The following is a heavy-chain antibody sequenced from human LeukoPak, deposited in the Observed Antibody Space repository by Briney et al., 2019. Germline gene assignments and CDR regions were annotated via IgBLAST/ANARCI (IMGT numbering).Heavy chain of an antibody. CDR1: GFTFSSYG. D-gene: IGHD6-19*01. V-gene: IGHV3-23*01. J-gene: IGHJ4*02. Sequence: PGGSLRLPCATSGFTFSSYGMNWVRQAPGKGLEWVSSISNSGGGTYYADSVKGRFTISRDNSKNTLFLQLNSLRAEDTAVYYCAKAQRVAGTPASFDYWGQGTLVTVSS. CDR2: ISNSGGGT. CDR3: AKAQRVAGTPASFDY.